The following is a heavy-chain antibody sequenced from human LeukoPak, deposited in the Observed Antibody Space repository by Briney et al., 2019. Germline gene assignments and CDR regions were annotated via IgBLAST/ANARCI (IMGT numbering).Heavy chain of an antibody. CDR1: GGSISSYY. V-gene: IGHV4-59*01. CDR2: IYYSGST. J-gene: IGHJ6*03. CDR3: AGGWSSSWYNSWGSGYYMDV. D-gene: IGHD6-13*01. Sequence: SETLSLTCTVSGGSISSYYWSWIRQPPGKGLEWIGYIYYSGSTNYNPSLKSRVTISVDTSKNQFSLKLSSVTAADTAVYYCAGGWSSSWYNSWGSGYYMDVWGKGTTVTVSS.